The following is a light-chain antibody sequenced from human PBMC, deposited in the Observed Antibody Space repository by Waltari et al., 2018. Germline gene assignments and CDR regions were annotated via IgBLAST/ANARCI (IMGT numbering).Light chain of an antibody. CDR1: QNLLLSYNFKNY. J-gene: IGKJ2*01. CDR3: QQYYSTPPT. CDR2: WAS. Sequence: DVMMTQSPDSLAMSLGERATINCKSSQNLLLSYNFKNYLSWYQQKPGQPPKLLIYWASTRESVVPDRFSGSGSGTNFTLTISGLQAEDAAVYYCQQYYSTPPTFGQGTKLKIK. V-gene: IGKV4-1*01.